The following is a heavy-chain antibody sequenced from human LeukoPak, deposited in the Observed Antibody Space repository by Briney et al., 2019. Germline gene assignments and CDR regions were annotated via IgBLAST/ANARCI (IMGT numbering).Heavy chain of an antibody. V-gene: IGHV1-2*02. Sequence: ASVKVSCKASGYIFTDYYLHWVRQAPGQGLEWMGWINPSSGDTHYAQNFEGRVTLTRDTSINTVSMELSRLRSDDTAVYYCARWGTWEISLAWFDPWGQGTLVTVSS. CDR3: ARWGTWEISLAWFDP. CDR2: INPSSGDT. J-gene: IGHJ5*02. D-gene: IGHD3-16*02. CDR1: GYIFTDYY.